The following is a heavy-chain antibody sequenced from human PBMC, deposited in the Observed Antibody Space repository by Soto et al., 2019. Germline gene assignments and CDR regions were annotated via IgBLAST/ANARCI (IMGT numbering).Heavy chain of an antibody. CDR1: GGSISGSNW. D-gene: IGHD2-2*01. Sequence: SETLSLTCAVSGGSISGSNWWNWVRQPPGKGLEWIGEIHHSGSTNYNPSLKSRVTISVDKSKNQFSLKLNSVTAADTAVYYCARVRQGCSSTSCYFDPWGQGTRVTVSS. V-gene: IGHV4-4*02. J-gene: IGHJ5*02. CDR3: ARVRQGCSSTSCYFDP. CDR2: IHHSGST.